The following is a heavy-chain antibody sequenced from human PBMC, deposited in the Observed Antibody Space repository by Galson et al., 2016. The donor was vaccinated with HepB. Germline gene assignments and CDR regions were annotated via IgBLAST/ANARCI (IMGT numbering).Heavy chain of an antibody. CDR1: GFTFSPYA. V-gene: IGHV3-30*04. Sequence: SLRLSCAASGFTFSPYAMHWVRQAPGKGLEWAAVISFDGSNEWYADSVKGRFTISRDNSQNTLSLQMSSLRPEDTAAYYCAREAERWNYLDYWGQGALVTVSS. CDR2: ISFDGSNE. J-gene: IGHJ4*02. D-gene: IGHD5-24*01. CDR3: AREAERWNYLDY.